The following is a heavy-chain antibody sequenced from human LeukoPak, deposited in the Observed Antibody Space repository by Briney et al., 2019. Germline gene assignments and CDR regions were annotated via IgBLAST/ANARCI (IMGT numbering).Heavy chain of an antibody. Sequence: PRGSLRLSCAASGFTFDDYAMHWVRQAPGKGLEWVSGISWNSGSIGYADSVKGRFTISRDNAKNSLYLQMNSLRAEDTALYYCAKELAAAGTWVGPFSDWGQGTLVTVSS. CDR3: AKELAAAGTWVGPFSD. CDR2: ISWNSGSI. V-gene: IGHV3-9*01. CDR1: GFTFDDYA. D-gene: IGHD6-13*01. J-gene: IGHJ4*02.